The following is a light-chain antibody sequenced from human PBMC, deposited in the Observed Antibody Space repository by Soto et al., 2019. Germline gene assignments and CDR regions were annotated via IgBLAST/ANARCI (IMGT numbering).Light chain of an antibody. CDR3: MQAVQTPWS. CDR2: MAS. V-gene: IGKV2-28*01. J-gene: IGKJ1*01. Sequence: EIEVTQSPLSLPVILGESASISCRSSQSLLHSNGFNYLDWYLQRPGQSPQLLIYMASSRASGVPDTFSGSGSSTDFTLTITRVEAEDVGIYYCMQAVQTPWSFGQGTKVEIK. CDR1: QSLLHSNGFNY.